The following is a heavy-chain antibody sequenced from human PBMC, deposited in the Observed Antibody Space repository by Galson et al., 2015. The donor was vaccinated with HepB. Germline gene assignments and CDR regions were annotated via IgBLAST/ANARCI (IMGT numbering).Heavy chain of an antibody. Sequence: SVKVSCKASGYSFTNYGISWVRQAPGQGLEWIGWISPYNGKTNYIQRFQGRVTMTTDTSTSTAYLELTSPRSADTAIYYCARIWGVAAAAPGCRENYHGTDVWGQGTTVTVSS. D-gene: IGHD3-16*01. J-gene: IGHJ6*02. CDR3: ARIWGVAAAAPGCRENYHGTDV. CDR2: ISPYNGKT. CDR1: GYSFTNYG. V-gene: IGHV1-18*01.